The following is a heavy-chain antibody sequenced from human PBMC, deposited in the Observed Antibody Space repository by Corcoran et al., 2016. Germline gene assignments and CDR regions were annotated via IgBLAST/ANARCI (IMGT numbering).Heavy chain of an antibody. CDR1: GGSFSGYY. CDR2: IKHSGRT. D-gene: IGHD3-10*01. CDR3: ARGRYYGSGRRPQYYYCYYGMDV. V-gene: IGHV4-34*01. J-gene: IGHJ6*02. Sequence: QVQLQQWGAGLLKPSETLSLTCAVYGGSFSGYYWSWIRQPPGQGLEWIGEIKHSGRTNYNPSLKSRVTISVDTSKNQFSMQLRSVTAADTAVYYGARGRYYGSGRRPQYYYCYYGMDVWGQGTTVTVSS.